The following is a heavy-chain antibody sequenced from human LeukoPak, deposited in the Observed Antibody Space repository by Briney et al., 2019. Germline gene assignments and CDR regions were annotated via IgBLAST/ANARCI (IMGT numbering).Heavy chain of an antibody. V-gene: IGHV4-38-2*02. Sequence: SETLSLTCSVSGYSISSAYYWGWIRQPPGKGLEWIGTMYHSGSTNYNPSLKSRVTISVDTSKNQFSLKLSSVTAADTAMYYCARLLRYFDWLSHDSYYFDYWGQGTLVTVSS. CDR2: MYHSGST. D-gene: IGHD3-9*01. J-gene: IGHJ4*02. CDR3: ARLLRYFDWLSHDSYYFDY. CDR1: GYSISSAYY.